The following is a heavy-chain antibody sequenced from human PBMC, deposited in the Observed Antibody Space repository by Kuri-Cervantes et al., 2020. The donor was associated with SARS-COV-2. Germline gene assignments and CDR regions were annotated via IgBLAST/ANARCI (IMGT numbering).Heavy chain of an antibody. J-gene: IGHJ3*02. CDR3: ARDQASSSSEIPAFDI. CDR1: GGSISEGTTYY. CDR2: IYSGGTT. Sequence: GSLRLSCTVSGGSISEGTTYYWAWIRQPPGKGLEWIGSIYSGGTTYYDPSLKSRVTISVDTSKNQFSLNLTSVTAADTAVYYCARDQASSSSEIPAFDIWGQGTMVTVSS. V-gene: IGHV4-39*02. D-gene: IGHD6-6*01.